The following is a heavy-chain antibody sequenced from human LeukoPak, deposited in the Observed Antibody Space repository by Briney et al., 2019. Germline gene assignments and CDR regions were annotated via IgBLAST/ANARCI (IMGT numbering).Heavy chain of an antibody. CDR2: INHSGST. V-gene: IGHV4-34*01. Sequence: SETLSLTCAVYGGSFSGYYWSWIRQPPGKGLEWIGEINHSGSTNYNPSLKSRVTISVDTSKNQFSLKLSSVTAADTAVYYCARGSSTTVTHPVSVSYYMDVWGKGTTVTASS. D-gene: IGHD4-17*01. CDR3: ARGSSTTVTHPVSVSYYMDV. J-gene: IGHJ6*03. CDR1: GGSFSGYY.